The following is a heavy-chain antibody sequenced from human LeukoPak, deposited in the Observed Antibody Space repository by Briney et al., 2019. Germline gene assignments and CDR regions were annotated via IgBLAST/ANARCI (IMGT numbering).Heavy chain of an antibody. CDR3: ARHLRGDDYRHLDY. CDR2: IFPHDSSI. V-gene: IGHV5-51*01. CDR1: GYSFSTYW. D-gene: IGHD5-24*01. Sequence: GESLKISCKGSGYSFSTYWIAWVRQMPGKGLEWIGIIFPHDSSIRYSPSFQGQVTISADKSISTTYLQWTSLKASDTAMYYCARHLRGDDYRHLDYWGQGTLVSVSS. J-gene: IGHJ4*02.